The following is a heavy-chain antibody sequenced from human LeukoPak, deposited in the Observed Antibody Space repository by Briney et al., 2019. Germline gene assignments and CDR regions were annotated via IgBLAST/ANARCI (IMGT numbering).Heavy chain of an antibody. Sequence: GGSLRLSCAASGFTFSSYAMSWVRQAPGTGLEWVSTISASGVSTYFADSVKGRFTISRDNSKNTLYLQMTSLTAEDTAVHYCAKDVGFRGSSGYWGQGTLVTVSS. J-gene: IGHJ4*02. CDR1: GFTFSSYA. CDR2: ISASGVST. D-gene: IGHD3-10*01. CDR3: AKDVGFRGSSGY. V-gene: IGHV3-23*01.